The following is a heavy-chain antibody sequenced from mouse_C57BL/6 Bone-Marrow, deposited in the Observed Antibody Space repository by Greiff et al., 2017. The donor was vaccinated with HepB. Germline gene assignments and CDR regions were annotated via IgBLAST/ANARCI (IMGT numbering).Heavy chain of an antibody. J-gene: IGHJ2*01. V-gene: IGHV5-6*01. CDR3: ARHLLLRWYFDY. CDR1: GFTFSSYG. D-gene: IGHD1-1*01. CDR2: ISSGGSYT. Sequence: EVKLMESGGDLVKPGGSLKLSCAASGFTFSSYGMSWVRQTPDKRLEWVATISSGGSYTYYPDSVKGRFTISRDNAKNTLYLQMSSLKSEDTAMYYCARHLLLRWYFDYWGQGTTLTVSS.